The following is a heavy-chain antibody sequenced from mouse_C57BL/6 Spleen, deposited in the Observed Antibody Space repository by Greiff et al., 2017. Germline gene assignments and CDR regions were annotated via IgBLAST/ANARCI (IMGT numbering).Heavy chain of an antibody. CDR3: ARFYYYFDY. D-gene: IGHD1-1*01. CDR2: IRNKANGYTK. CDR1: GFTFTDYY. Sequence: EVQRVESGGGLVQPGGSLSLSCAASGFTFTDYYMSWVRQPPGKALAWLGFIRNKANGYTKEYSASVKGRFTISRDNSQSILYLQMNALRAEDSATYYCARFYYYFDYWGQGTTLTVSS. J-gene: IGHJ2*01. V-gene: IGHV7-3*01.